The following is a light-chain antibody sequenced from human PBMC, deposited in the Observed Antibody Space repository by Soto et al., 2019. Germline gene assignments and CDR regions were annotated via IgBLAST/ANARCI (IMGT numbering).Light chain of an antibody. CDR2: GAS. CDR1: QSVSSN. V-gene: IGKV3-15*01. J-gene: IGKJ1*01. CDR3: QQYNNWPPGP. Sequence: EIVMTQSPATLSVSPGERATLSCRASQSVSSNLAWYQQKPGQAPRLLIYGASTRATGIPARFSGSGSGTEFTITISSLQSEDFAVYYCQQYNNWPPGPFGQGTKVEIK.